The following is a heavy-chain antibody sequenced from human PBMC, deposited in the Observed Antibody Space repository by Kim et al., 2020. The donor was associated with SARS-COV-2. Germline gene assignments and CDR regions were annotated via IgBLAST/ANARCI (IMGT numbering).Heavy chain of an antibody. CDR1: GFTFSSYA. CDR3: AKGGGYERYYYYYYMDV. Sequence: GGSLRLSCAASGFTFSSYAMSWVRQAPGKGLEWVSAISGSGGSTYYADSVKGRFTISRDNSKNTLYLQMNSLRAEDTAVYYCAKGGGYERYYYYYYMDVWGKGTTVTVSS. V-gene: IGHV3-23*01. CDR2: ISGSGGST. D-gene: IGHD3-16*01. J-gene: IGHJ6*03.